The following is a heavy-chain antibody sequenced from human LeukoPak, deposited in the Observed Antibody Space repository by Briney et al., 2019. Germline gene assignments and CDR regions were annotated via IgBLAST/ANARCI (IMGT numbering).Heavy chain of an antibody. CDR3: ASLPAAFPLGYGDY. D-gene: IGHD5-18*01. J-gene: IGHJ4*02. CDR1: GGSMSTYY. V-gene: IGHV4-59*08. CDR2: IYYSGST. Sequence: SETLSLTCTVSGGSMSTYYWSWIRQPPGKGLEWIGYIYYSGSTNYNPSLKSRVTISVDTSKNQFSLRLSSVTAADTAVYYCASLPAAFPLGYGDYWGQGTLVTVSS.